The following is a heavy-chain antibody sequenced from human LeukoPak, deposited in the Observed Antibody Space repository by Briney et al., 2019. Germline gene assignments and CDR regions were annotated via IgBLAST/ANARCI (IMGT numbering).Heavy chain of an antibody. Sequence: PGGSLRLSCAASGFTFSDHYMDWVRQAPGKGLEWVGRTRNKANSYTTVYAASVKDRFTISRDDSKNSVYLQMNSLKTEDTAVYYCTRVHDSSWSGSYFDYWGQGALVTVSS. CDR3: TRVHDSSWSGSYFDY. D-gene: IGHD6-13*01. CDR2: TRNKANSYTT. V-gene: IGHV3-72*01. CDR1: GFTFSDHY. J-gene: IGHJ4*02.